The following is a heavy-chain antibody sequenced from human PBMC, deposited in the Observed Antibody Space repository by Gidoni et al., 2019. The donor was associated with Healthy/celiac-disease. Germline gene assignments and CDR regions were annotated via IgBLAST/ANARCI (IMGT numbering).Heavy chain of an antibody. D-gene: IGHD6-19*01. J-gene: IGHJ6*02. CDR2: IGSSSSYT. CDR3: ARDGVAVAGTPYYYYGMDV. Sequence: QVQLVEAGGGLVKPGGSLRLSWAASGFTFSDYYMSWIRQAPGKGLEWVSFIGSSSSYTTYADSVKGRFTISRDNAKNSLYLQMTSLRAEDTAVYYCARDGVAVAGTPYYYYGMDVWGQGTTVTVSS. CDR1: GFTFSDYY. V-gene: IGHV3-11*05.